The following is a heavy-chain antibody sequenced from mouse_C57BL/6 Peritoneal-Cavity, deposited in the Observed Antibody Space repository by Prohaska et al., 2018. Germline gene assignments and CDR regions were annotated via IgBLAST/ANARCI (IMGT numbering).Heavy chain of an antibody. CDR2: INPDSSTI. D-gene: IGHD2-5*01. J-gene: IGHJ3*01. CDR3: ATYYSNYWFAY. V-gene: IGHV4-1*01. CDR1: GIDFSRYL. Sequence: EVKLLQSGGGLVQPGGSLKLSCSASGIDFSRYLINWVRRDPGKGLEWIGEINPDSSTINYAPSLKDKFIISRDNAKNTLYLQMSKVRSEDTALYYCATYYSNYWFAYWGQGTLVTVSA.